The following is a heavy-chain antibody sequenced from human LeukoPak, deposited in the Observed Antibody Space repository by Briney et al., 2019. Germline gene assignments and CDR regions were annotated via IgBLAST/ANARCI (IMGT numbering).Heavy chain of an antibody. J-gene: IGHJ4*02. D-gene: IGHD6-6*01. CDR2: ISSNGGST. CDR1: GFTFSSYA. V-gene: IGHV3-64*01. Sequence: GGSLRLSCAASGFTFSSYAMHWVRQAPGKGLEYVSAISSNGGSTYYANSVKGRFTISRDNSKNTLYLQMGSLRAEDMAVYYCARGGYSSSSDYWSQGTLVTVSS. CDR3: ARGGYSSSSDY.